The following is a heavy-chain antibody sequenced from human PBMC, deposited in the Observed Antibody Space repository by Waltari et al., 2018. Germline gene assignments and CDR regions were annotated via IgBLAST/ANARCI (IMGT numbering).Heavy chain of an antibody. D-gene: IGHD3-22*01. CDR2: IYTSGST. CDR1: GGSISSGSYY. CDR3: AREYVYYDSSGLDY. J-gene: IGHJ4*02. Sequence: QVQLQESGPGLVKPSQTLSLTCTVSGGSISSGSYYWSWIRQPAGKGLEWIGRIYTSGSTNYNPSLKSRVTISVDTSKNQFSLKLSSVTAADTAVYYCAREYVYYDSSGLDYWGQGTLVTVSS. V-gene: IGHV4-61*02.